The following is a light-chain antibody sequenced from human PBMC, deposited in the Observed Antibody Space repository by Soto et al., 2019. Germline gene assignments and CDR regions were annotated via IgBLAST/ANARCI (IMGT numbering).Light chain of an antibody. V-gene: IGKV3-20*01. CDR2: GAS. CDR3: QQYGSSPPLT. J-gene: IGKJ4*01. Sequence: TQHPSSLSASVGDRATLSCRASQSVSSTYLAWYQQKPGQAPRLLIYGASSRAPGIPDRFSGSGSGTDFTLTISRLEPEDFAVYYCQQYGSSPPLTFGGGTKVEIK. CDR1: QSVSSTY.